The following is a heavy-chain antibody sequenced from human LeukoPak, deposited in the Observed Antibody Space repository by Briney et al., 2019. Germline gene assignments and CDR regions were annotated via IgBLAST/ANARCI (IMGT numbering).Heavy chain of an antibody. J-gene: IGHJ5*02. CDR3: ATPRGASNWFDP. D-gene: IGHD3-10*01. CDR1: GGFLSRYY. Sequence: SETLSLTCTVSGGFLSRYYWSWIRQPPGEGLEWIGYIYNSGSTKYHPSLKSRVAIFVDTSNNQFSLKLSSVTAADTAVYYCATPRGASNWFDPWGQGALVTVSS. CDR2: IYNSGST. V-gene: IGHV4-4*08.